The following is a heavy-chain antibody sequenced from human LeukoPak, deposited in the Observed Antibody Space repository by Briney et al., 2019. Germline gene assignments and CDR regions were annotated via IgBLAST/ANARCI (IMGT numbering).Heavy chain of an antibody. D-gene: IGHD3-22*01. CDR2: ISGSGGDT. V-gene: IGHV3-23*01. Sequence: PGGSLRLSCAASGFTFSIYAMSWVRQAPGKGLEWVSAISGSGGDTYYADSVKGRFTVSRQNPENTLFLQMNSLRPEDTAVYYCARVLGYDSSGYYRGYFDYWGQGTLVTVSS. CDR1: GFTFSIYA. J-gene: IGHJ4*02. CDR3: ARVLGYDSSGYYRGYFDY.